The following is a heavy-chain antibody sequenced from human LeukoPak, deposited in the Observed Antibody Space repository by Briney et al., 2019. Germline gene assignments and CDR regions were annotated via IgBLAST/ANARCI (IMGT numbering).Heavy chain of an antibody. J-gene: IGHJ5*02. D-gene: IGHD2-2*01. CDR1: GFTFSNAW. Sequence: GGSLRLSCAASGFTFSNAWMSWVRQAPGKGLEWVGRIKSKTDGGTTDYAAPVKGRFTISRDDSKNTLYLQMNSLKTEDTAVYYCTRGRYCSSTSCSPNRFDPWGQGTLVTVSS. V-gene: IGHV3-15*01. CDR2: IKSKTDGGTT. CDR3: TRGRYCSSTSCSPNRFDP.